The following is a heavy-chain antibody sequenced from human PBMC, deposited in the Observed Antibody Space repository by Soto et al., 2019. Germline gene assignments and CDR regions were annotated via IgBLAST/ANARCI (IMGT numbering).Heavy chain of an antibody. Sequence: QVQLVQSGAEVKKPGSSVKVSCKASGGTFSSYAISWVRQAPGQGLEWMGGIIPIFGTANYAQKFQGRVTITADESTSTAYMELSSLRSEDTAVYYCARRPVLRDFEGPFYYYYGMDVWGQGTTVTVSS. CDR2: IIPIFGTA. V-gene: IGHV1-69*12. D-gene: IGHD3-9*01. CDR3: ARRPVLRDFEGPFYYYYGMDV. CDR1: GGTFSSYA. J-gene: IGHJ6*02.